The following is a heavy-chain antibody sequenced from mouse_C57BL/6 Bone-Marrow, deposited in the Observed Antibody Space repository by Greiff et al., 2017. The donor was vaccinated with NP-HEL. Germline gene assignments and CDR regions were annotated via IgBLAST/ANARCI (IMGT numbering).Heavy chain of an antibody. CDR2: IYPYNGVS. CDR1: GYSFTGYY. CDR3: ARVPRTRRPYAMDY. J-gene: IGHJ4*01. Sequence: EVQLQESGPELVKPGASVKISCKASGYSFTGYYMHWVKQSHGNILDWIGYIYPYNGVSSYNQKFKGKATLTVDKSSSTAYMELRSLTSEDSAVYYCARVPRTRRPYAMDYWGQGTSVTVSS. D-gene: IGHD6-1*01. V-gene: IGHV1-31*01.